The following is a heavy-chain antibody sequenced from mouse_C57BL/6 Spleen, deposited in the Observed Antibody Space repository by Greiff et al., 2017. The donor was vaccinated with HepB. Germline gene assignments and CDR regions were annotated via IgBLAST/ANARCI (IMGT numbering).Heavy chain of an antibody. D-gene: IGHD2-2*01. Sequence: VQLQQSGPVLVKPGASVKMSCKASGYTFTDYYMNWVKQSHGKSLEWIGVINPYNGGTSYNQKFKGKATLTVDKSSSTAYMELNSLTSEDSAVYYCARGGIYYGYDGWYFDVWGTGTTVTVSS. CDR3: ARGGIYYGYDGWYFDV. CDR2: INPYNGGT. V-gene: IGHV1-19*01. J-gene: IGHJ1*03. CDR1: GYTFTDYY.